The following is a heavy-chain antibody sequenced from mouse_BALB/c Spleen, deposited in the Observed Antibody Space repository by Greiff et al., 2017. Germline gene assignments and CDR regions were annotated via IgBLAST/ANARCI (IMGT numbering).Heavy chain of an antibody. V-gene: IGHV14-3*02. J-gene: IGHJ4*01. D-gene: IGHD1-1*01. CDR2: IDPANGNT. Sequence: VHVKQSGAELVKPGASVKLSCTASGFNIKDTYMHWVKQRPEQGLEWIGRIDPANGNTKYDPKFQGKATITADTSSNTAYLQLSSLTSEDTAVYYCASYGSSPYAMDYWGQGTSVTVSS. CDR1: GFNIKDTY. CDR3: ASYGSSPYAMDY.